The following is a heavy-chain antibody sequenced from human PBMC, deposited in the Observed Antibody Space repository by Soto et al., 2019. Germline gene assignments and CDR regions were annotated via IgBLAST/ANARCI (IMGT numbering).Heavy chain of an antibody. Sequence: QVQLQESGPGLVKPSETLSLTCTVSGGSITSYYWSWIRQPPGKGLEGIGYIHNSGSTSYNPSLQSRVTIAADVSKNQFSLDLRSVTAADTAVYYCARRWSGNDYWGHGTLVTVSS. CDR2: IHNSGST. D-gene: IGHD3-10*01. CDR3: ARRWSGNDY. V-gene: IGHV4-59*01. CDR1: GGSITSYY. J-gene: IGHJ4*01.